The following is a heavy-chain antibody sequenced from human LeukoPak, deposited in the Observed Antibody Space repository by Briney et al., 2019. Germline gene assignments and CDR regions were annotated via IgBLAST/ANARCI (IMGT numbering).Heavy chain of an antibody. CDR3: ARNINYCSSTSCYVGIVVDFDP. CDR2: INPNSGGT. J-gene: IGHJ5*02. D-gene: IGHD2-2*01. CDR1: GYTLTELS. V-gene: IGHV1-2*02. Sequence: ASVKVSCKVSGYTLTELSMHWVRQAPGQGLEWMGWINPNSGGTNYAQKFQGRVTMTRDTSISTAYMELSRLRSDDTAVYYCARNINYCSSTSCYVGIVVDFDPWGQGTLVTVSS.